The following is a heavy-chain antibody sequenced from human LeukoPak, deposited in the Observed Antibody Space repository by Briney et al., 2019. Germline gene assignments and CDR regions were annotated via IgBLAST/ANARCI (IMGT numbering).Heavy chain of an antibody. CDR3: VRRGVTYYFDY. CDR1: GGTFSSYA. CDR2: IIPIFGTA. J-gene: IGHJ4*02. V-gene: IGHV1-69*13. D-gene: IGHD4-23*01. Sequence: VASVKVSCKASGGTFSSYAISWVRQPPGQGLEWMGGIIPIFGTANYAQKFQGRVTITADESTSTAYMELSSLRSEDTAVYYCVRRGVTYYFDYWGQGTLVTVSS.